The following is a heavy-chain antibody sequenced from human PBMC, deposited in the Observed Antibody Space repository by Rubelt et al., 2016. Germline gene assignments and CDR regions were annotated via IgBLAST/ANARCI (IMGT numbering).Heavy chain of an antibody. J-gene: IGHJ3*02. CDR1: GGTFSSYA. V-gene: IGHV1-69*05. Sequence: QVQLVQSGAEVKKPGSSVKVSCKASGGTFSSYAISWVRQAPGQGLEWMGGIIPVFGTANYAQKLQGRVTMTTDTSTSTAYMELRSLRSDDTAGYYCARQRSGWATRPDAFDIWGQGTMVTVSS. CDR3: ARQRSGWATRPDAFDI. D-gene: IGHD6-19*01. CDR2: IIPVFGTA.